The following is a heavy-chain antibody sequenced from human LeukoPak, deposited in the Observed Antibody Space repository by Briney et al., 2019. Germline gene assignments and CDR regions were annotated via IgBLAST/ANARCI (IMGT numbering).Heavy chain of an antibody. Sequence: SETLSLTCTVSGGSISSYYWSWIRQPPGKGLEWIGYIYYSGSTNYNPSLKSRVTISVDTSKNQFSLKLSSVTAADTAVYYCASIVVPAAMGLGYYYYYMDVWGKGTTVTVSS. V-gene: IGHV4-59*08. CDR3: ASIVVPAAMGLGYYYYYMDV. D-gene: IGHD2-2*01. CDR1: GGSISSYY. CDR2: IYYSGST. J-gene: IGHJ6*03.